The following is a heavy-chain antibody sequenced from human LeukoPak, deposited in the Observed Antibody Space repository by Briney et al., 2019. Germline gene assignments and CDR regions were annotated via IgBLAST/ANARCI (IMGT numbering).Heavy chain of an antibody. Sequence: GGSLRLSCAASGFTFSSYGMHWVRQAPGKGLEWVTVISYDGSNKYYADSVKGRFTISRDNSKNTLYLQMNSLRAEDTAVYYCARHYGPWGQGTLVTVSS. D-gene: IGHD3-16*01. J-gene: IGHJ5*02. CDR1: GFTFSSYG. V-gene: IGHV3-30*03. CDR3: ARHYGP. CDR2: ISYDGSNK.